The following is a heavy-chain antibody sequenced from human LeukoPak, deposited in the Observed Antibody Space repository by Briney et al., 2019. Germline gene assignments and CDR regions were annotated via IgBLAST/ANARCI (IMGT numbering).Heavy chain of an antibody. J-gene: IGHJ3*02. V-gene: IGHV4-4*09. CDR3: ARQKCTSASCLTKNAFDI. D-gene: IGHD2-2*01. Sequence: SETLSLTCTVSGSIIRYYWSWIRPPPGKGLEWIGYIYTSGTTNYNPSLESRVTISVDTSKNQFSLDLSSVTAADTAVYYCARQKCTSASCLTKNAFDIWSQGTMVTVSS. CDR2: IYTSGTT. CDR1: GSIIRYY.